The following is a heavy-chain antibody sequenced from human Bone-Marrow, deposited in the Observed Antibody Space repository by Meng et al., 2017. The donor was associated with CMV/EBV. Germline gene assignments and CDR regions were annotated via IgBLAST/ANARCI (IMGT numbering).Heavy chain of an antibody. CDR2: LYSGGST. Sequence: GGSLRLSCTASGFTVSSNYMSWVRQAPGKGLEWVSVLYSGGSTYYADSVKGRFTISRDNSKNTLYLQMNSLRAEDTAVYYCARGGTTTPLGYWGHGTLVNVSS. J-gene: IGHJ4*01. D-gene: IGHD1-7*01. CDR3: ARGGTTTPLGY. V-gene: IGHV3-53*01. CDR1: GFTVSSNY.